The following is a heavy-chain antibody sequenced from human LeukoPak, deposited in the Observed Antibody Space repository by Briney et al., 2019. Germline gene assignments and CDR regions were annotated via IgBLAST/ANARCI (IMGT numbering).Heavy chain of an antibody. Sequence: GASVKVSCKASGGTFSSYTITWVRQAPGQGLEWMGGIIPIFGTANYAQKFQGRVTITEDTSTDTAYMELSSLRSEDTAVYYCATARGRGSYDYWGQGTLVTVSS. CDR2: IIPIFGTA. CDR1: GGTFSSYT. CDR3: ATARGRGSYDY. J-gene: IGHJ4*02. D-gene: IGHD1-26*01. V-gene: IGHV1-69*06.